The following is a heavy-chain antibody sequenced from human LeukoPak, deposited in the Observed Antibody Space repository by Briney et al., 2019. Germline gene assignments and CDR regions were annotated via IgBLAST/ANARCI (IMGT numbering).Heavy chain of an antibody. CDR2: IWYDGSNK. D-gene: IGHD5-24*01. CDR1: GFTFSSCG. Sequence: GGSLRLSCSASGFTFSSCGMHWVRQAPGKGLEWVAFIWYDGSNKYYTDSVKGRFTISRDNAQNTLYLQMNSLRAEDTAVYYCAKVIREVDMSHDYWGQGALVTVSS. V-gene: IGHV3-30*02. J-gene: IGHJ4*02. CDR3: AKVIREVDMSHDY.